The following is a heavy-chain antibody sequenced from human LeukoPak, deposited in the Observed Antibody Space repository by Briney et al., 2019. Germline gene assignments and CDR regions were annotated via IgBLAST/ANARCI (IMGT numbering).Heavy chain of an antibody. CDR3: ARRAGAYSHPYDY. Sequence: GGSLRLSCAASGFTFSSYEMNWVRQAPGKGLEWVSYISSSGSTTHYSDSVKGQFTISRDNYKNTLYLQMNSLRAEDTAVYYCARRAGAYSHPYDYWGQGTLVTVSS. V-gene: IGHV3-48*03. CDR1: GFTFSSYE. J-gene: IGHJ4*02. CDR2: ISSSGSTT. D-gene: IGHD4/OR15-4a*01.